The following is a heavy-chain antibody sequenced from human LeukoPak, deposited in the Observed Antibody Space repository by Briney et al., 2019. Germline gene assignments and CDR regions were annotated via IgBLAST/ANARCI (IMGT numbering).Heavy chain of an antibody. J-gene: IGHJ3*02. CDR3: ARASPLVTIFGVDWGAFDI. Sequence: SETLSLTCTVSGGSISSYYWSWIRQPPGKGLEWIGYIYYNGSTNYNPSLKSRVTISVDTSKNQFSLKLSSVTAADTAVYYCARASPLVTIFGVDWGAFDIWGQGTMVTVSS. CDR2: IYYNGST. CDR1: GGSISSYY. V-gene: IGHV4-59*01. D-gene: IGHD3-3*01.